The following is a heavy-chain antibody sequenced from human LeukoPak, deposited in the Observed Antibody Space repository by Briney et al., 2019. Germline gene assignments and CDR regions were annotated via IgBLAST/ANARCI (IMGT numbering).Heavy chain of an antibody. Sequence: GGSLRLSCAASGFTFSSYSMNWVRQAPGKGLEWVSSISSSSYIYYADSVKGRFTISRDNAKNSLYLQMNSLRAEDTAVYYCARGVWEERGFDYWGQGTLVTVSS. V-gene: IGHV3-21*01. CDR3: ARGVWEERGFDY. CDR2: ISSSSYI. D-gene: IGHD3-16*01. J-gene: IGHJ4*02. CDR1: GFTFSSYS.